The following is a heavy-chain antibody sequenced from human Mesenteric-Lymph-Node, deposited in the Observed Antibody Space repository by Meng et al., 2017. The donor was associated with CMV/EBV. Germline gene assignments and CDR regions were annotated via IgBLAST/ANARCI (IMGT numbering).Heavy chain of an antibody. CDR1: GFSFSSYW. CDR3: ARDPTHITMVRGVLGGDD. V-gene: IGHV3-7*01. D-gene: IGHD3-10*01. CDR2: IKQDGSEK. J-gene: IGHJ4*02. Sequence: GESLKISCAASGFSFSSYWMSWVRQAPGKGLEWVANIKQDGSEKYYVDSVKGRFTISRDNAKNSLYLQMNSLRDEDTAVYYCARDPTHITMVRGVLGGDDGGQG.